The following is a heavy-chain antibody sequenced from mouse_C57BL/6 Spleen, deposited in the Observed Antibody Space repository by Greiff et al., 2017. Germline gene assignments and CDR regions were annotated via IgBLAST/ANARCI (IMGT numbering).Heavy chain of an antibody. CDR3: ARDYGSSYEFAY. D-gene: IGHD1-1*01. V-gene: IGHV1-81*01. CDR1: GYSFTSYG. Sequence: QVQLQQSGAELVRPGASVKLSCKASGYSFTSYGMSWVKQRTGQGLEWIGEIYPRSGNTYYNEKFKGKATLTADKSSSTAYMELRSLTSEDSAVYFCARDYGSSYEFAYWGQGTLVTVSA. J-gene: IGHJ3*01. CDR2: IYPRSGNT.